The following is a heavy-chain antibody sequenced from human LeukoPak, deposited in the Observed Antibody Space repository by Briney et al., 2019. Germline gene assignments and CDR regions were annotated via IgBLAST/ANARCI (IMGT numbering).Heavy chain of an antibody. J-gene: IGHJ5*02. D-gene: IGHD2-21*02. V-gene: IGHV3-48*04. CDR1: GFTFSSYW. Sequence: PGGSLRLSCAASGFTFSSYWMSWVRQAPGKGLEWVSYISSSGSTIYYADSVKGRFTISRDNAKNSLYLQMNSLRAEDTAVYYCARDPGLYCGGDCFNWFDPWGQGTLVTVSS. CDR2: ISSSGSTI. CDR3: ARDPGLYCGGDCFNWFDP.